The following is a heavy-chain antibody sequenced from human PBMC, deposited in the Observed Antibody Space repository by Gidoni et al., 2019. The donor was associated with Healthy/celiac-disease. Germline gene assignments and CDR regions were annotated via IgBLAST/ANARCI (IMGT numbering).Heavy chain of an antibody. Sequence: EVQLVESGGGLVKPGGSLRLSCAASGFTFSSYSMTWVRQAPGKGLEWVASISSSSSYIYYADSVKGRFTISRDNAKNSLYLQMNSLRAEDTAVYYCAAGIAAAGTGFDPWGQGTLVTVPS. V-gene: IGHV3-21*01. CDR3: AAGIAAAGTGFDP. CDR1: GFTFSSYS. D-gene: IGHD6-13*01. CDR2: ISSSSSYI. J-gene: IGHJ5*02.